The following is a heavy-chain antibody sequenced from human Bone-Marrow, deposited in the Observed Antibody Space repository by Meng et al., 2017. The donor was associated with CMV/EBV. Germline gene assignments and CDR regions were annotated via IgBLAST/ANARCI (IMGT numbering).Heavy chain of an antibody. J-gene: IGHJ6*02. CDR1: GFTFSSYG. CDR2: IRYDGSNK. Sequence: GESLKISCAASGFTFSSYGMHWVRQAPGKGLEWVAFIRYDGSNKYYADSVKGRFTISRDNSKNTLYLQMNSLRAEDTAVYYCAKETTPYYYYYYGMDVWGRGTTVTVSS. CDR3: AKETTPYYYYYYGMDV. V-gene: IGHV3-30*02. D-gene: IGHD4-17*01.